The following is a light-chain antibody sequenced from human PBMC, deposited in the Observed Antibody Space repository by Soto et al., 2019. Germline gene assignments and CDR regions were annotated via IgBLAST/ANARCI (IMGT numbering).Light chain of an antibody. V-gene: IGKV3-20*01. J-gene: IGKJ4*01. CDR2: GAS. CDR1: QSVSSY. CDR3: QQYSSSPCT. Sequence: EIVLTQSAGTLSLSPGERATLSCRASQSVSSYLAWYQQKRGQAPRLLISGASSRATGIPDRFSGSGSGTDFTLTISRLEPEDFAVYYCQQYSSSPCTFGRGTKVEIK.